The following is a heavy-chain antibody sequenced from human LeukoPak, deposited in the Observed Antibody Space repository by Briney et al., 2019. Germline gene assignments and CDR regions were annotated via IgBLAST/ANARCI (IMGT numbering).Heavy chain of an antibody. Sequence: GASVKVSCKASGYTFTSYDINWVRQATGQGLEWMGWMNPNSGNTGYAQKFQGRVTMTRNTSISTAYMELSSLRSEDTAVYYCAATYCSRSTCPHWKNGMDVWGQGTTVTVSS. D-gene: IGHD2-2*01. CDR1: GYTFTSYD. CDR3: AATYCSRSTCPHWKNGMDV. CDR2: MNPNSGNT. J-gene: IGHJ6*02. V-gene: IGHV1-8*01.